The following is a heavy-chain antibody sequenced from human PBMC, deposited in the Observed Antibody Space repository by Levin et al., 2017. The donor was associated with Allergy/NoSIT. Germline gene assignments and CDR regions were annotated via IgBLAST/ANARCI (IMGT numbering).Heavy chain of an antibody. Sequence: ASVKVSCRAFEYIFSDYYIHWVRQAPGQGLEWMGWINPKSGFTSVAQKFQGRVTMTRDTSISTVNMELNRLTFDDTAMYWCARVRIAAAGIAYFQHWGQGTLVTVSS. CDR1: EYIFSDYY. CDR3: ARVRIAAAGIAYFQH. J-gene: IGHJ1*01. D-gene: IGHD6-13*01. CDR2: INPKSGFT. V-gene: IGHV1-2*02.